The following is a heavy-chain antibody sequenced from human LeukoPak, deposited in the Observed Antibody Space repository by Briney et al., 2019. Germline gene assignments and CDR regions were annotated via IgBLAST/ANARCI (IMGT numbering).Heavy chain of an antibody. V-gene: IGHV1-69*13. J-gene: IGHJ6*02. Sequence: SVKVSCKASGGTFSSYAISWVRQAPGQGLEWMGGIIPIFGTANYAQKFQGRVTITADESTSTAYMELSSLRSEDTAVHYCARGTIVGATSDYYYGMDVWGQGTTVTVSS. CDR1: GGTFSSYA. CDR2: IIPIFGTA. CDR3: ARGTIVGATSDYYYGMDV. D-gene: IGHD1-26*01.